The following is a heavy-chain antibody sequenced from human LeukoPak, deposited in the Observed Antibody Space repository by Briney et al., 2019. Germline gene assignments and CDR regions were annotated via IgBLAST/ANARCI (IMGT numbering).Heavy chain of an antibody. CDR2: IYYSGST. CDR1: GGSISSYY. D-gene: IGHD4-17*01. CDR3: ARDLHGDYNYYYYGMDV. J-gene: IGHJ6*02. V-gene: IGHV4-59*01. Sequence: PSETLSPTCTVSGGSISSYYWSWIRQPPGKGLEWIGYIYYSGSTNYNPSLKSRVTISVDTSKNQFSLKLSSVTAADTAVYYCARDLHGDYNYYYYGMDVWGQGTTVTVSS.